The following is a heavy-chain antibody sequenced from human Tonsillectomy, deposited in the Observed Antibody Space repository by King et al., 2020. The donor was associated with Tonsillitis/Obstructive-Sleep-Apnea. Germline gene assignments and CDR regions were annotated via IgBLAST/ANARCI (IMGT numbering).Heavy chain of an antibody. CDR1: GFTFSSYG. V-gene: IGHV3-30*18. J-gene: IGHJ4*02. CDR3: AKDLSSSWTFDY. Sequence: VQLVESGGGVVQPGRSLRLSCAASGFTFSSYGMHWVRQAPGKGLEWVAIISYDGSKIYYADSVKGRFTISRDNSKNTLYLQMNSLRGEDTAVYYCAKDLSSSWTFDYWGQGTLVTVSS. CDR2: ISYDGSKI. D-gene: IGHD6-13*01.